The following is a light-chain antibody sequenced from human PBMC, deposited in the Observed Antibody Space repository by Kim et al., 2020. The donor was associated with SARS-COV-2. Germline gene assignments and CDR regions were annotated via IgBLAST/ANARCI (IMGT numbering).Light chain of an antibody. Sequence: PGRAVTLPRGSSNGAVTSVHYPYWFQQKPGQAPRTLIYGTGSQHSWTPARFTGSLSGGKAALTLSGAQPEDEADYYCLLSYRGIRVFGGGTQLTVL. CDR3: LLSYRGIRV. CDR1: NGAVTSVHY. V-gene: IGLV7-46*01. CDR2: GTG. J-gene: IGLJ3*02.